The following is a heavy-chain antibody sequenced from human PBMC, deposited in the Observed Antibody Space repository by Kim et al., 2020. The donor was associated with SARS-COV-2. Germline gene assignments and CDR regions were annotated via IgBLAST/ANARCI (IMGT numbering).Heavy chain of an antibody. CDR3: PKRGGYGYFDY. CDR1: GFNFRTYA. Sequence: GGSLRLSCEASGFNFRTYALSWVRQTPGKGLEWVSTISGGGGNTYYADSVKGRFTISRDSSKNMLYLQMNSLRAEDTAAYYCPKRGGYGYFDYWCQGTLV. V-gene: IGHV3-23*01. J-gene: IGHJ4*02. D-gene: IGHD5-18*01. CDR2: ISGGGGNT.